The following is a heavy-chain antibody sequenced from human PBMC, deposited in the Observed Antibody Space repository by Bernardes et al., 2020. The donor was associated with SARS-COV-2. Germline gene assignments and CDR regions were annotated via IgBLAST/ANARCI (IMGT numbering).Heavy chain of an antibody. J-gene: IGHJ4*02. D-gene: IGHD5-18*01. V-gene: IGHV3-48*03. Sequence: GGSLRLSCAASGFPFSSSVMNWVRQAPGKGLEWVSYISTGGSTKYYADSVKGRFTIPRDNAKNSLYLQMNSLRAEDTAVYYCAREYTYGFDSWGQGTLVTVSS. CDR1: GFPFSSSV. CDR2: ISTGGSTK. CDR3: AREYTYGFDS.